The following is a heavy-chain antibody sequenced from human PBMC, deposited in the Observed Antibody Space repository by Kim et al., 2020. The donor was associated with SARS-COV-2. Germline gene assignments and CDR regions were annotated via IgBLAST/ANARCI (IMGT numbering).Heavy chain of an antibody. V-gene: IGHV4-39*01. CDR2: IHYSGST. D-gene: IGHD5-12*01. J-gene: IGHJ4*02. CDR1: SGSISSDAHN. CDR3: AGLAVVGWATDEY. Sequence: SETLSLTCTVSSGSISSDAHNWAWIRQPPVKGLEWIASIHYSGSTSYNPSLESRTTTSVDTSKNQFSLKLTSVTAADTAVYYCAGLAVVGWATDEYWGQGTLVTFSS.